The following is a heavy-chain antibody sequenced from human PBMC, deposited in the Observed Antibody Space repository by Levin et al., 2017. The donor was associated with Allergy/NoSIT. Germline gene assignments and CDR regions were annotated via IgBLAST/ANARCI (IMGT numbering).Heavy chain of an antibody. V-gene: IGHV3-30*18. D-gene: IGHD5-18*01. CDR3: AKEIIPVYSYGYGKVDLAFDY. J-gene: IGHJ4*02. CDR2: ISYDGSNK. CDR1: GFTFSSYG. Sequence: GESLKISCAASGFTFSSYGMHWVRQAPGKGLEWVAVISYDGSNKYYADSVKGRFTISRDNSKNTLYLQMNSLRAEDTAVYYCAKEIIPVYSYGYGKVDLAFDYWGQGTLVTVSS.